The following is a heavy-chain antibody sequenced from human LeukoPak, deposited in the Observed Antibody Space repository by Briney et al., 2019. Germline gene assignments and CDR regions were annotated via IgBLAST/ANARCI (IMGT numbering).Heavy chain of an antibody. CDR1: GFTFSNYS. CDR2: IKSDGSDK. V-gene: IGHV3-7*01. J-gene: IGHJ3*02. D-gene: IGHD3-3*01. Sequence: GGSLRLSCVASGFTFSNYSMSWVRQAPGKGLEWMANIKSDGSDKYYVDSVKGRFTISRDNARNSLYLQMNSLSPEDTAVYYCARDLRSVTQYDPFDIWGQGTMVTVSS. CDR3: ARDLRSVTQYDPFDI.